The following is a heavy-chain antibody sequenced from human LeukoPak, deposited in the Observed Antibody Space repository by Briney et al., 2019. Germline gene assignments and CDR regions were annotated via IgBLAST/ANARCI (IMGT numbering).Heavy chain of an antibody. CDR3: ASGVAVDPDTFDI. CDR1: NASFSNHF. D-gene: IGHD6-19*01. J-gene: IGHJ3*02. Sequence: SETLSLTCTVSNASFSNHFWSWIRQPPGKGLEWIGYISYSGSAHYDPSLKSRVTISVDTSKNQFSLKLSSVTAADTAVYYCASGVAVDPDTFDIWGLGTLVTVSS. V-gene: IGHV4-59*08. CDR2: ISYSGSA.